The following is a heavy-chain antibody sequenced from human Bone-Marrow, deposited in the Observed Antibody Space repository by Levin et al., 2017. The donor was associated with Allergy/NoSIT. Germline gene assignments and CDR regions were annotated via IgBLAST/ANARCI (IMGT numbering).Heavy chain of an antibody. CDR1: GFAFSTYW. J-gene: IGHJ3*02. Sequence: QSGGSLRLSCAASGFAFSTYWMTWVRQTPGKGLEWVANIRRDASRTYYLDSVKGRFTISRDNAQNSLFLQMNSLRAEDTAVYYCARDLNYYSDSSTYYDAFDIWGQGTMVTVSS. D-gene: IGHD3-22*01. CDR2: IRRDASRT. CDR3: ARDLNYYSDSSTYYDAFDI. V-gene: IGHV3-7*01.